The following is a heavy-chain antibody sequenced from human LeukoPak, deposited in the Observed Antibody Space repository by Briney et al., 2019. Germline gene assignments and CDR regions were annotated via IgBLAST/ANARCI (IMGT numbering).Heavy chain of an antibody. J-gene: IGHJ4*02. D-gene: IGHD5-24*01. Sequence: ASVKVSCKASGDTFTNYFVHWVRQAPGQGPEWMGLIHTSGGSTTYAQKFQGRVAITRDTSITTAYMDLSRLTSDDTAVYYCARDRYGDGFAHFDYWGQGALVTVSS. V-gene: IGHV1-2*06. CDR1: GDTFTNYF. CDR2: IHTSGGST. CDR3: ARDRYGDGFAHFDY.